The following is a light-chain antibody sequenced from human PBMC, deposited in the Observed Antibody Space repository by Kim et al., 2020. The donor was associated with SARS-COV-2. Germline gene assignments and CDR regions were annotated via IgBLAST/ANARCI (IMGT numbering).Light chain of an antibody. V-gene: IGLV2-14*04. J-gene: IGLJ2*01. Sequence: GHSLTISCTGTSSDVGGYNYVSWYQQHPGKAPKLMIYDVSKRPSGVSNRFSGSKSGNTASLTISGLQAEDEADYYCSSYTSSSTVVFGGGTQLTVL. CDR3: SSYTSSSTVV. CDR1: SSDVGGYNY. CDR2: DVS.